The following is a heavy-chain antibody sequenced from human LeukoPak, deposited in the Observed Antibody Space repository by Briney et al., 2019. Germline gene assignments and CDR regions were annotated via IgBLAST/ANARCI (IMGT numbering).Heavy chain of an antibody. CDR2: IIPIFGTA. CDR3: AIASTRYYYDSSGLNWFDP. CDR1: GGTFSSYA. V-gene: IGHV1-69*13. Sequence: ASVKVSCKASGGTFSSYAISWVRQAPGQGLEWMGGIIPIFGTANYAQKFQGRVTITADESTSTAYMELSSLRSEDTAVYYCAIASTRYYYDSSGLNWFDPWGQGTLVTVSS. D-gene: IGHD3-22*01. J-gene: IGHJ5*02.